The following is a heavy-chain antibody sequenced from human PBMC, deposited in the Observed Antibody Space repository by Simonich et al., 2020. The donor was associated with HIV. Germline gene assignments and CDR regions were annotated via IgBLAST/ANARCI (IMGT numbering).Heavy chain of an antibody. Sequence: QVQLQQWGAGLLKPSETLSHTCAVYGGSFRGYYWRWLRQPPGKGLEWIGEINHSGSTNYNPSLKSPGTISVDTSKNQCSRKLSSVTAADTAVYYCARRHPTTVTTPYFDYWGQGPLVTVSS. V-gene: IGHV4-34*01. D-gene: IGHD4-17*01. CDR1: GGSFRGYY. J-gene: IGHJ4*02. CDR3: ARRHPTTVTTPYFDY. CDR2: INHSGST.